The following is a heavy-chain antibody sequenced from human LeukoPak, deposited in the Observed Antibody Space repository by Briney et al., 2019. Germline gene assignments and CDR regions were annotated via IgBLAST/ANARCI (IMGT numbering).Heavy chain of an antibody. V-gene: IGHV3-30*04. CDR3: VRERDGFDV. Sequence: GGSLRLSCAASGFTFRTDIMNWVRQAPGKGVGWVAVISKDESYIHYADSVKGRITISRDISTNTLFLQMDSLRVEDTALYYCVRERDGFDVWGQGTTVTVSS. CDR1: GFTFRTDI. J-gene: IGHJ3*01. CDR2: ISKDESYI.